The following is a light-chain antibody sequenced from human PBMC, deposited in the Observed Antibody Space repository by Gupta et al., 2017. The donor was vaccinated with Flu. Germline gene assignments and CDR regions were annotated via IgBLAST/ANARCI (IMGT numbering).Light chain of an antibody. CDR2: RNN. J-gene: IGLJ3*02. Sequence: QSVLTQPPSASGTPGQRDPFACSGSSSNIGSNFVYWYQQLPGTAPKLLIDRNNQRPSVVPDRFSGSKSGTSASLAISVLRSEDEAYYYCAAWDDSLSGRVFGGGTKLTVL. CDR1: SSNIGSNF. V-gene: IGLV1-47*01. CDR3: AAWDDSLSGRV.